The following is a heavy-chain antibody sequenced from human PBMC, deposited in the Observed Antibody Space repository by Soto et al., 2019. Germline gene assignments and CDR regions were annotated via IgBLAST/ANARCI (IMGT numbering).Heavy chain of an antibody. V-gene: IGHV3-30-3*01. CDR2: ISYDGSNK. D-gene: IGHD6-19*01. CDR1: GSTFSSYA. Sequence: PGGSLRLSCAASGSTFSSYAMHWVRQAPGKGLEWVAVISYDGSNKYYADSVKGRFTISRDNSKNTLYLQMNSLRAEDTAVYYCARPIAVAGEDGMDVWGQGTTVTVSS. J-gene: IGHJ6*02. CDR3: ARPIAVAGEDGMDV.